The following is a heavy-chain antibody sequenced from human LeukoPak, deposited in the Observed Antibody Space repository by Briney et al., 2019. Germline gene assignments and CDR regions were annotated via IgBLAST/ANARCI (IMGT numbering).Heavy chain of an antibody. D-gene: IGHD6-13*01. CDR1: GYTFTSYG. CDR3: ALGPAISSSWYSLTDY. Sequence: GASVNVSFTASGYTFTSYGISWVRQAPGQGLEWMVWISAYNGNTNYAQKLQGRVTMTTDTSTSTAYMELRSLRSDDTAVYYCALGPAISSSWYSLTDYWGQGTLVTVSS. CDR2: ISAYNGNT. V-gene: IGHV1-18*01. J-gene: IGHJ4*02.